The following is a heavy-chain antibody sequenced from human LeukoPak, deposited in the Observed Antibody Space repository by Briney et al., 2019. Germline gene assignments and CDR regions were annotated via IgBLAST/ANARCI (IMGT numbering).Heavy chain of an antibody. CDR2: IYYSGST. Sequence: PSETLSLTCTVSGGSISSRSYYWGWIRQPPGKGLEWIGSIYYSGSTYYNPSLKSRVTISVDTSKNQFSLKLSSVTAADTAVYYCARQLGWADAFDIWGQGTMVTVSS. CDR3: ARQLGWADAFDI. J-gene: IGHJ3*02. V-gene: IGHV4-39*01. D-gene: IGHD6-19*01. CDR1: GGSISSRSYY.